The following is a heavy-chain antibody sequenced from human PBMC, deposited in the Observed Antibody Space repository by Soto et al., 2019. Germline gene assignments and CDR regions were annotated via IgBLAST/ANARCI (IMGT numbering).Heavy chain of an antibody. CDR1: GGSVSSGSYY. CDR2: IYYSGST. D-gene: IGHD3-10*01. CDR3: AREREYSMVRGVMRYFDL. Sequence: SETLSLTCTVSGGSVSSGSYYWSWIRQPPGKGLEWIGYIYYSGSTNYNPSLKSRVTISVDTSKNQFSLKLSSVTAADTAVYYCAREREYSMVRGVMRYFDLWVRGTLVTVSS. J-gene: IGHJ2*01. V-gene: IGHV4-61*01.